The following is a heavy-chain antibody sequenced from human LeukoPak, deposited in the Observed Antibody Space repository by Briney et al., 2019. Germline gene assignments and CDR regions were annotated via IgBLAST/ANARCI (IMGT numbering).Heavy chain of an antibody. J-gene: IGHJ6*02. Sequence: SETLSLTCTVSGGSISSYYWSWIRQPPGKGLEWIGYIYYSGSTNYNPSLKSRVTISVDTSKNQFSLKLSSVTAADTAVYYCARDLDWNYGLDVWGQGTSVTVSS. V-gene: IGHV4-59*01. CDR2: IYYSGST. CDR1: GGSISSYY. CDR3: ARDLDWNYGLDV. D-gene: IGHD1-1*01.